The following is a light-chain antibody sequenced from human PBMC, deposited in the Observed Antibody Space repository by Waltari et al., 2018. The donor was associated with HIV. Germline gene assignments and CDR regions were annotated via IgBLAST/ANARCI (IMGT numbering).Light chain of an antibody. CDR2: EDS. J-gene: IGLJ2*01. CDR3: QVCVDNSVI. CDR1: SVGSKS. V-gene: IGLV3-21*02. Sequence: SYVLTQPPSVSVAPGQTARITCGGNSVGSKSVPWYQQKSGQAPVLVVYEDSHRPSGIPERFSGSNSGNTATLTIGRVEDGDEADYYCQVCVDNSVIFAGGTRLTVL.